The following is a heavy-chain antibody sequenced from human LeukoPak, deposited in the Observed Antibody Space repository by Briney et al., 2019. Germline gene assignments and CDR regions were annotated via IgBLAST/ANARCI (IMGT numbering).Heavy chain of an antibody. CDR1: GGSISSSSYY. J-gene: IGHJ6*04. CDR2: IYTGGST. Sequence: SETLSLTCTVSGGSISSSSYYWGWIRQPAGKGLEWIGRIYTGGSTDHNPSLKSRVTMSVDTSKNQFSLKVTSVTAADTAVYYCARDSSYYYDSSGLTLDVWGKGTTVTVSS. V-gene: IGHV4-61*02. D-gene: IGHD3-22*01. CDR3: ARDSSYYYDSSGLTLDV.